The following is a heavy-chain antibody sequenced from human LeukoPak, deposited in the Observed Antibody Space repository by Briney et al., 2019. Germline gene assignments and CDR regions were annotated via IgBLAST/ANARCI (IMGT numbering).Heavy chain of an antibody. Sequence: GGSLRLSCAASGVTFSDYYMRWIRQAPGKGLEWVSYISSSGDIIYYADSVKGRFTISRDNAKNSLYLQMNSLRAEDTAVYYCASRYDYVWGSYRYIDYCGQGTLVTVSS. CDR1: GVTFSDYY. CDR3: ASRYDYVWGSYRYIDY. CDR2: ISSSGDII. J-gene: IGHJ4*02. V-gene: IGHV3-11*04. D-gene: IGHD3-16*02.